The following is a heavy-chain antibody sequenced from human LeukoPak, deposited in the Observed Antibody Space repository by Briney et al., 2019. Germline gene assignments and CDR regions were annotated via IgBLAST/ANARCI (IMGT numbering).Heavy chain of an antibody. CDR1: GFTFSSYA. CDR2: ISYDGSNK. D-gene: IGHD6-6*01. V-gene: IGHV3-30*04. J-gene: IGHJ4*02. Sequence: PGRSLRLSCAASGFTFSSYAMHWVRQAPGKGLEWVAVISYDGSNKYYADSVKGRFTISRDNSKNTLYLQMNSLRAEDTAVYYCARAQLVLYYFGYWGQGTLVTVSS. CDR3: ARAQLVLYYFGY.